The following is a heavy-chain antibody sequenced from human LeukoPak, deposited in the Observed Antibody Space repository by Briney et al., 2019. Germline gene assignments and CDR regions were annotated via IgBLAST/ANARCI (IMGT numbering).Heavy chain of an antibody. J-gene: IGHJ4*02. CDR3: ARGTQTGHISGWHEE. V-gene: IGHV5-10-1*01. Sequence: KSGESLKISCKGSGYSFTNYWIGWVRQMPGKGLEWMGRIDPSDSYTNYSPSFQGHVTISADKSITTAYLQWSSLKASDTAMYYCARGTQTGHISGWHEEWGLGTQVTVSS. D-gene: IGHD6-19*01. CDR2: IDPSDSYT. CDR1: GYSFTNYW.